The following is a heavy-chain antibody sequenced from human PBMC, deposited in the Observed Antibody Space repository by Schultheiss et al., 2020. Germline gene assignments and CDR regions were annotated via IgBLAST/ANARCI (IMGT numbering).Heavy chain of an antibody. CDR1: GFSLSTSGVG. V-gene: IGHV2-5*02. D-gene: IGHD3-10*01. Sequence: FCPTLVKPTQTLTLPCTFSGFSLSTSGVGVGWIRQPPGKALEWLALIYWDDDKRYSPSLKSRLTITKDTSKNQVVLTMTNMDPVDTATYYCAHRHGYGSGVDYWGQGTLVTVSS. CDR3: AHRHGYGSGVDY. J-gene: IGHJ4*02. CDR2: IYWDDDK.